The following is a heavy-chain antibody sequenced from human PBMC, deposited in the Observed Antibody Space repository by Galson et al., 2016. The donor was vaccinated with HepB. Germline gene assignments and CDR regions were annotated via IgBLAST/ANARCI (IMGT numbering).Heavy chain of an antibody. CDR3: VGGYYLYYFEY. J-gene: IGHJ4*02. V-gene: IGHV3-23*01. CDR1: GFTFSTHA. D-gene: IGHD3-22*01. CDR2: TPAGGYST. Sequence: SLRLSCAASGFTFSTHAMTWVRQAPGKGLEWVSETPAGGYSTYYADSVEGRFTISRDNSKNTLYLQMNSLRVDDTAIYCCVGGYYLYYFEYWGQGTLVTVSS.